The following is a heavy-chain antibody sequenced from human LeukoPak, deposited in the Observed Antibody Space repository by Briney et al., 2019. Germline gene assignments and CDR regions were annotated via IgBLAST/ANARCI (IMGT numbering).Heavy chain of an antibody. D-gene: IGHD6-6*01. Sequence: PGGSLRLSCEGSGFTFSNYWMGWVRQAPGKGLQWVANIKTDGSEKYYVDSVKGRFTISRDNAKNSLYLQMNSLRAEDTAVYYCAKTIFAGGVGSSSSLDYWGQGTLVTVSS. CDR1: GFTFSNYW. J-gene: IGHJ4*02. V-gene: IGHV3-7*03. CDR3: AKTIFAGGVGSSSSLDY. CDR2: IKTDGSEK.